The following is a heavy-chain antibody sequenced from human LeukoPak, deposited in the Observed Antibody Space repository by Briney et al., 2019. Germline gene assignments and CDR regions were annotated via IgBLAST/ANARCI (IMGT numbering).Heavy chain of an antibody. CDR3: ASVYYDFWSGYSNAFDI. D-gene: IGHD3-3*01. CDR1: GYTFTGYY. Sequence: ASVKVSCKASGYTFTGYYMHWMRQAPGQGLEWMGWINPNSGGTNYAQKFQGRVTMTRDTSISTAYMELSRLRSDDTAVYYCASVYYDFWSGYSNAFDIWGQGTMVTVSS. CDR2: INPNSGGT. V-gene: IGHV1-2*02. J-gene: IGHJ3*02.